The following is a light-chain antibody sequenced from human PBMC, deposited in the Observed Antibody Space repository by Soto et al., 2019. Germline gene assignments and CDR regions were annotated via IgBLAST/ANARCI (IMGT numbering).Light chain of an antibody. V-gene: IGKV3-20*01. CDR3: HQYGDSANT. CDR1: QSVRNGA. CDR2: GAS. J-gene: IGKJ2*01. Sequence: EIVLTQSPGNLSLSPGEGATVSCRASQSVRNGALAWYQQKPGQAPRLLIFGASSRATDVPDRFSGSGSGTHVTLTISSREPEEFAVYYCHQYGDSANTFGQGTKLDIK.